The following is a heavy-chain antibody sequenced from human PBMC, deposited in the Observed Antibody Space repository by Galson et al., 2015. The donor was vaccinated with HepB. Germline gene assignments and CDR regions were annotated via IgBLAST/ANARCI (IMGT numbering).Heavy chain of an antibody. CDR1: GFTFSSYA. Sequence: SLRLSCAASGFTFSSYAMSWVRQAPGKGLEWVSAISGSGGSTYYADSVKGRFTISRDNSKNTLYLQMNSLRAEDTAVYYCAKEPAPPGFTLVVVVRTQAFGYWGQGNLVTVPS. D-gene: IGHD3-22*01. CDR2: ISGSGGST. J-gene: IGHJ4*02. CDR3: AKEPAPPGFTLVVVVRTQAFGY. V-gene: IGHV3-23*01.